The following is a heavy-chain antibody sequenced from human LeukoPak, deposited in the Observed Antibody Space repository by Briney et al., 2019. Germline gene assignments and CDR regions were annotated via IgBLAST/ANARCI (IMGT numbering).Heavy chain of an antibody. Sequence: SETLSLTCTVSGGSLSSGGSYWRWIRQYPGKGLEWIGYIYYSGNTYYNPSLKSRLTISIERSANQFSLRLSSVTAADTAVYYCARRLSAHTTFDSWGQGTLVTVSS. J-gene: IGHJ4*02. V-gene: IGHV4-31*03. CDR2: IYYSGNT. D-gene: IGHD1-1*01. CDR1: GGSLSSGGSY. CDR3: ARRLSAHTTFDS.